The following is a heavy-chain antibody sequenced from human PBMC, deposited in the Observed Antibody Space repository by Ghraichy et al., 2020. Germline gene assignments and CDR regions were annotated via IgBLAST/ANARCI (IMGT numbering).Heavy chain of an antibody. CDR2: ISDTGTAI. CDR1: GFTLNNFD. V-gene: IGHV3-48*02. J-gene: IGHJ1*01. D-gene: IGHD4-17*01. Sequence: GGSLRLSCAASGFTLNNFDMMWFRRAPGKGLEWVSYISDTGTAIYFATSVRGRFTIFRDNGNNSVYMQMAFLRDEDSAVYYCARDSSRRLRITRPELGGQGTLVTVSS. CDR3: ARDSSRRLRITRPEL.